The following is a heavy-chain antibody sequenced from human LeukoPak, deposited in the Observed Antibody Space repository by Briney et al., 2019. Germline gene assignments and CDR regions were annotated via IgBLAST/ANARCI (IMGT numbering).Heavy chain of an antibody. D-gene: IGHD3-22*01. Sequence: ASVKVSCKASGYTFTGYYMHWVRQAPGQGLEWMGWINPNSGGTNYAQKFQGRVTMTRDTSISTAYMELSRLRSDDTAVYYCARDPSPPLYYYDSSGYYDYWGQGTLVTVSS. CDR1: GYTFTGYY. J-gene: IGHJ4*02. V-gene: IGHV1-2*02. CDR3: ARDPSPPLYYYDSSGYYDY. CDR2: INPNSGGT.